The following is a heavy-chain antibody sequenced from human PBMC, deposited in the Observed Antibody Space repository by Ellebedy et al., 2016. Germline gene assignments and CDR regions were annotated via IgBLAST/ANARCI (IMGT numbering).Heavy chain of an antibody. J-gene: IGHJ4*02. CDR2: ISSSSSYI. D-gene: IGHD1-14*01. CDR3: ARETSYSFGY. V-gene: IGHV3-21*01. Sequence: GESLKISCAASGFTFSSYSMNWVRQAPGKGLEWVSSISSSSSYIYYADSVKGRFTISRDNAKNSLYLQMNSLRAEDAAVYYCARETSYSFGYWGQGTLVTVSS. CDR1: GFTFSSYS.